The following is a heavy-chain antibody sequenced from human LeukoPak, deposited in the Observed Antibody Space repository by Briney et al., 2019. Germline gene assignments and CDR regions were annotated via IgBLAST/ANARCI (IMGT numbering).Heavy chain of an antibody. CDR1: GYTFTSYD. J-gene: IGHJ6*03. CDR2: MNPNSGNT. CDR3: ARDSRNCITICGVVMSNYYYYMVV. D-gene: IGHD3-3*01. Sequence: GASVKVSCKASGYTFTSYDINWVRQATGQGLEWMGWMNPNSGNTGYAQKFQGRVTMTRNTSISTAYMGLSSLRSEDTAVYYCARDSRNCITICGVVMSNYYYYMVVWREGATATV. V-gene: IGHV1-8*01.